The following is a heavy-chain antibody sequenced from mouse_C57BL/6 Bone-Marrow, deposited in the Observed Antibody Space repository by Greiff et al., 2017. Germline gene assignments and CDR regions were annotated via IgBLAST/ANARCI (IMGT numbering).Heavy chain of an antibody. CDR2: ISSGSSTI. J-gene: IGHJ2*01. CDR3: AGPYFDY. CDR1: GFTFSDYG. V-gene: IGHV5-17*01. Sequence: EVKLVESGGGLVKPGGSLKLSCAASGFTFSDYGMHWVRQAPEKGLEWVAYISSGSSTIYYADTVKGRFTISRDNAKNTLFLQTTSLRSEDTAMYYCAGPYFDYWGQDTTLTVSS.